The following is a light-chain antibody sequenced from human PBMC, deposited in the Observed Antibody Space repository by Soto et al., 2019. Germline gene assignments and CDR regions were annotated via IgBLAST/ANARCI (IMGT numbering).Light chain of an antibody. CDR2: DAS. Sequence: ENVLTQSPATLSLSPGERATLSCGASQSVPRNYLAWYQQKPGLAPRLLIYDASTRATGIPDRFSGSGSGTDFTLTVSRLEPEDFAVYYCQQYATSPLTFGQGTRLEIK. V-gene: IGKV3D-20*01. J-gene: IGKJ5*01. CDR3: QQYATSPLT. CDR1: QSVPRNY.